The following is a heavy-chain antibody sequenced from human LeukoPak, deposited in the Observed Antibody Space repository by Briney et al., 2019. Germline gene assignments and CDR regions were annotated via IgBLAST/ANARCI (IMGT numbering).Heavy chain of an antibody. V-gene: IGHV3-33*06. D-gene: IGHD6-13*01. CDR1: GFTFSSYG. Sequence: QPGGSLRLSCAASGFTFSSYGMHWVRQAPGKGLEWVAVIWYDGSNKYYADSVKGRFTISRDNSKNTLYLQMNSLRAEDTAIYYCAKDRRGPAAGTWYFESWGQGNLVTVSS. CDR2: IWYDGSNK. J-gene: IGHJ4*02. CDR3: AKDRRGPAAGTWYFES.